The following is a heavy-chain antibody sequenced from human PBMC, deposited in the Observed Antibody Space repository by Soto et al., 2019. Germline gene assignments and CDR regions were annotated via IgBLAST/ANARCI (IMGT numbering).Heavy chain of an antibody. Sequence: ASETLSLTCTVSGGSISSYYWSWIRQPPGKGLEWIGYIYYSGSTNYNPSLKSRVTISVDTSKNQFSLKLSSVTAADTAVYYCARAGLEHDYIWGSYRYPFDYWGQGTLVTVSS. D-gene: IGHD3-16*02. CDR3: ARAGLEHDYIWGSYRYPFDY. CDR2: IYYSGST. V-gene: IGHV4-59*01. J-gene: IGHJ4*02. CDR1: GGSISSYY.